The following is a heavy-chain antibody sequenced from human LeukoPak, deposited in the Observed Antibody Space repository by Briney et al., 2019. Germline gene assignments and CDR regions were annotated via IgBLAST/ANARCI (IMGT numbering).Heavy chain of an antibody. D-gene: IGHD6-13*01. CDR2: IGTAGDI. V-gene: IGHV3-13*01. J-gene: IGHJ2*01. CDR3: ARAGYSSTWYSRYFDL. Sequence: GGSLRLSCTACGFSFSNYDMHWVRHATGKGLEGVSGIGTAGDIYYPGSVKGRFTISRENAMNSFYLQVNSLRAGDTAVYYCARAGYSSTWYSRYFDLWGRGTLVTVSS. CDR1: GFSFSNYD.